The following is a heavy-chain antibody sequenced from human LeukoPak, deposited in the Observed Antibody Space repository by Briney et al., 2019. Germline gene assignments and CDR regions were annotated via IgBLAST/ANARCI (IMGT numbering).Heavy chain of an antibody. V-gene: IGHV1-18*01. CDR1: GYTFNTYG. CDR3: ARSGGSCTSSSCLFDY. D-gene: IGHD2-2*01. Sequence: GASVKVSCKASGYTFNTYGVAWVRQAPGQGLEWKGWISAYNGNTHYAQKFQGRVTMATDTSTSTAYLELRSLISDDTAVYYCARSGGSCTSSSCLFDYWGQGTLVTVPS. CDR2: ISAYNGNT. J-gene: IGHJ4*02.